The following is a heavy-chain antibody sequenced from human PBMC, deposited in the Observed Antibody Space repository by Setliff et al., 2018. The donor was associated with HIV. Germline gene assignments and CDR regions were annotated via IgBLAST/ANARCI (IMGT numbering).Heavy chain of an antibody. CDR2: INHSGST. Sequence: NPSETLSLTFAVYGGSFSGYYWSWIRQPPGKGLEWIGEINHSGSTNYNPSLKSRVTLSVYTSKNQFSLKLSSVTAADTAVYYCARGSRSRGNSGWPSRGYWYFDLWGRGTLVTVSS. V-gene: IGHV4-34*01. CDR3: ARGSRSRGNSGWPSRGYWYFDL. D-gene: IGHD6-19*01. J-gene: IGHJ2*01. CDR1: GGSFSGYY.